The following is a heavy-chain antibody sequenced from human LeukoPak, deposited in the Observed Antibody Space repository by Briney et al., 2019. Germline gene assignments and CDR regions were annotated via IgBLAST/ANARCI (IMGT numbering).Heavy chain of an antibody. J-gene: IGHJ5*02. Sequence: PSETLSLTCTVSGGSISSSNYYWGWIRQPPGKGLEWIGNIYYGGSTYYNPSLKSRVTISVDTSKNQFSLKLRSVTAADTAVYYCARRPRAGWFDPWGQGTLVTVSS. CDR2: IYYGGST. V-gene: IGHV4-39*01. CDR1: GGSISSSNYY. CDR3: ARRPRAGWFDP.